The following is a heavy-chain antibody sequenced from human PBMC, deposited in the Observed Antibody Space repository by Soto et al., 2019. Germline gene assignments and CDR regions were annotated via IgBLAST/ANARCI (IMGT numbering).Heavy chain of an antibody. CDR2: ISSSSIYI. CDR3: ERYPPYYDFRSGNEPNWFYP. CDR1: GFTFSSYS. V-gene: IGHV3-21*01. J-gene: IGHJ5*02. Sequence: GGYLRLSGAASGFTFSSYSINWVRQAPWKGLEWVSSISSSSIYIYYADSVKGRFTISRDNAKNSLYLQMNSLRVEDTAVYYFERYPPYYDFRSGNEPNWFYPFGQ. D-gene: IGHD3-3*01.